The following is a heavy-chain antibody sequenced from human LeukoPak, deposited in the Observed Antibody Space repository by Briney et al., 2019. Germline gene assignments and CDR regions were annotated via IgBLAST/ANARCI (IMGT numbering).Heavy chain of an antibody. CDR2: INHSGST. CDR3: ARTDSSGYYGAY. CDR1: GFTVSSNY. Sequence: AGGSLRLSCAASGFTVSSNYMSWVRQAPGKGLEWIGEINHSGSTNYNPSLKSRVTISVDRSNNLFSLKLSSVTAADTAVYYCARTDSSGYYGAYWGQGTLVTVSS. J-gene: IGHJ4*02. D-gene: IGHD3-22*01. V-gene: IGHV4-34*01.